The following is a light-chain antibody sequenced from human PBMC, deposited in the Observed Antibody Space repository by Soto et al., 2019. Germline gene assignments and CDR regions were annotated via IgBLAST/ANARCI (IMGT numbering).Light chain of an antibody. Sequence: DVVMTQSPLSLPVTLGQPASISCRSSQSLVYSDGNTYLNWFQQRPGQSPRRLIYKVSNRDSGVLVSYSVSGSGTDFTLKISRGEPADVEVYYSMHGTPRPKTFGQGTNVEIK. V-gene: IGKV2-30*01. CDR1: QSLVYSDGNTY. J-gene: IGKJ1*01. CDR3: MHGTPRPKT. CDR2: KVS.